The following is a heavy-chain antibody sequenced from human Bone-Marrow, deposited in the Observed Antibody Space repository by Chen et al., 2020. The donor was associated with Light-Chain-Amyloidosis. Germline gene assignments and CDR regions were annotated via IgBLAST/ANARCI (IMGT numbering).Heavy chain of an antibody. CDR1: QFAFSDFW. V-gene: IGHV3-7*01. CDR3: ARVKHGSGNYMDV. D-gene: IGHD3-10*01. J-gene: IGHJ6*03. Sequence: EVQLVESGGGLVQPGGSLRLSCAASQFAFSDFWMGWVRQGPGKGLEWVAKTKQDEREIYYASSVKGRFXXXXXXXXXXXXXXXXXXXXXXXXVYYCARVKHGSGNYMDVWGKGTRVTVSS. CDR2: TKQDEREI.